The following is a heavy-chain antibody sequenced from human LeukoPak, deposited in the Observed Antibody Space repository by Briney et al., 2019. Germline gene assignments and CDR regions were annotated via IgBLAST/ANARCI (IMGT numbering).Heavy chain of an antibody. CDR2: ISGSGGST. Sequence: PGGSLRLSCAASGFTFSSYAMSWVRQAPGKGLEWVSAISGSGGSTYYADSVKGRFTISRDNSKNTLYPQMNSLRAEDTAVYYCATYCSGGSCYRSLGYWGQGTLVTVSS. J-gene: IGHJ4*02. CDR3: ATYCSGGSCYRSLGY. V-gene: IGHV3-23*01. D-gene: IGHD2-15*01. CDR1: GFTFSSYA.